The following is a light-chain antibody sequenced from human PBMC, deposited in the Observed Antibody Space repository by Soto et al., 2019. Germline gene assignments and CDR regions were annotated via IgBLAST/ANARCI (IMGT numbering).Light chain of an antibody. Sequence: DIQMTQSPSTLSASVGDRVTITCRASQTIDSWLAWYQQKPGKAPKLLIFDASNFESGIPSRFSGSGSGTDFTLTISSLQPEDFATYYCQQSYSTPITFGQGTRLEIK. V-gene: IGKV1-5*01. CDR3: QQSYSTPIT. J-gene: IGKJ5*01. CDR1: QTIDSW. CDR2: DAS.